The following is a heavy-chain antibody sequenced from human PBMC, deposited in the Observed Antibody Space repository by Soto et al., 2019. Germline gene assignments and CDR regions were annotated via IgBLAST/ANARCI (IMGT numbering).Heavy chain of an antibody. CDR1: GFTLSTYS. J-gene: IGHJ6*02. Sequence: SLRLSCLASGFTLSTYSMTWVRQAPGKGLEWLSYISKSSTTINYADSVKGRFTISRDNAKNSVYLEMSSLRDEDSAVYYCARDPPNFYYYGMDVWGQGTTVTVSS. CDR3: ARDPPNFYYYGMDV. CDR2: ISKSSTTI. V-gene: IGHV3-48*02.